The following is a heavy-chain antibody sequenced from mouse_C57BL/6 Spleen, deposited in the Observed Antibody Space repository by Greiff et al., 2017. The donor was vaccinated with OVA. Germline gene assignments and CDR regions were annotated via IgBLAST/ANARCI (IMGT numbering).Heavy chain of an antibody. CDR2: ISDGGSYT. V-gene: IGHV5-4*01. D-gene: IGHD1-1*01. CDR3: ARDQDLYGSFDY. J-gene: IGHJ2*01. CDR1: GFTFSSYA. Sequence: EVKVVESGGGLVKPGGSLKLSCAASGFTFSSYAMSWVRQTPEKRLEWVATISDGGSYTYYPDNVKGRFTISRDNAKNNLYLQMSHLKSEDTAMYYCARDQDLYGSFDYWGQGTTLTVSS.